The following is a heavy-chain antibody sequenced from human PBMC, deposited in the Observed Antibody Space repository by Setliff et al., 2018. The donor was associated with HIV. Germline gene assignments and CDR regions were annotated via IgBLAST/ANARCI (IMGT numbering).Heavy chain of an antibody. Sequence: ASVKVSCKASGYTFTNYGISWVRQAPGQGLEWMGWISAYNDNTNYAQKLQGRVTMTTDTSTSTAYLELRSLRSDDTAVYYCARGGCSGYSYGEAFDIWGQGTLVTVSS. D-gene: IGHD5-18*01. V-gene: IGHV1-18*01. CDR3: ARGGCSGYSYGEAFDI. CDR2: ISAYNDNT. CDR1: GYTFTNYG. J-gene: IGHJ3*02.